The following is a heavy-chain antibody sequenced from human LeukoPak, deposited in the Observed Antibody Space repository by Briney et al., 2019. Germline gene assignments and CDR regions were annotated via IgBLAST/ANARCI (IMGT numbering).Heavy chain of an antibody. CDR3: AKPFSGGRIAVAVDHFDY. Sequence: GGSLRLSCAASGFTFDDYAMHWARQAPGKGLEWVSGISWNSGSIGYADSVKGRFTISRDNARNSLYLQMNSLRAEDTALYYCAKPFSGGRIAVAVDHFDYWGQGTLVTVSS. CDR1: GFTFDDYA. J-gene: IGHJ4*02. D-gene: IGHD6-19*01. CDR2: ISWNSGSI. V-gene: IGHV3-9*01.